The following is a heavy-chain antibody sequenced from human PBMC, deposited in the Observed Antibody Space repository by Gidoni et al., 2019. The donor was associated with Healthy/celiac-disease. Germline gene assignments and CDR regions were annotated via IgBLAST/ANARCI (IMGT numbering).Heavy chain of an antibody. J-gene: IGHJ4*02. CDR3: ARDRNPGHDY. CDR2: IYYSGST. Sequence: QVQLQESGPGLVKPSATLSLTCPASGGSVSSGSYYWSWIRQPPGKGLEWIGYIYYSGSTNYNPSLKSRVTISVDTSKNQFSLKLSSVTAADTAVYYCARDRNPGHDYWGQGTLVTVSS. CDR1: GGSVSSGSYY. D-gene: IGHD3-10*01. V-gene: IGHV4-61*01.